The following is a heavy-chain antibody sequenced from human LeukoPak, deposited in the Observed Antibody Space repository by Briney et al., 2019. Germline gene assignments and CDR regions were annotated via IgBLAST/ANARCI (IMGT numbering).Heavy chain of an antibody. CDR3: ARDWRGYSYAGAFDI. D-gene: IGHD5-18*01. V-gene: IGHV3-21*01. CDR1: GFTFSSYS. CDR2: ISSSSSYI. J-gene: IGHJ3*02. Sequence: GGSLRLSCAASGFTFSSYSMNWVRQAPGKGLEWVSAISSSSSYIYYAASVKGRFTISRDNAKNSLYLHMNSLRAEDTAVYYCARDWRGYSYAGAFDIWGQGTMVTVSS.